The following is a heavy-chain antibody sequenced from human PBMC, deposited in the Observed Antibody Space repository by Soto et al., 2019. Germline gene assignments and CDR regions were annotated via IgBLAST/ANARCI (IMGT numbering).Heavy chain of an antibody. J-gene: IGHJ4*02. V-gene: IGHV5-10-1*01. CDR1: GYSFTSYW. CDR3: ARLQAAAGDNDLTFDY. D-gene: IGHD6-13*01. CDR2: IDPSDSYT. Sequence: EVQLVQSGAEVKKPGDALRISCTGSGYSFTSYWISCVRQMPGKGLEWLGRIDPSDSYTNYSPYFQGHVTISADKSISTTYLQWSSLKASDTAMYYCARLQAAAGDNDLTFDYWGQGTLVTVSS.